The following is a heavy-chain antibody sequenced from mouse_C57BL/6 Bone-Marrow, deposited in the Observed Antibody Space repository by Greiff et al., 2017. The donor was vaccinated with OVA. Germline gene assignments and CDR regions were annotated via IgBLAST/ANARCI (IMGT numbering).Heavy chain of an antibody. CDR2: IDPENGDT. J-gene: IGHJ2*01. Sequence: EVQLQESGAELVRPGASVKLSCTASGFNIKDDYMHWVKQRPEQGLEWIGWIDPENGDTEYASKFQGKATITADTSSNTAYLQLSSLTSEDTAVYYCAPFYYYGSGGYWGQGTTLTVSS. D-gene: IGHD1-1*01. CDR1: GFNIKDDY. V-gene: IGHV14-4*01. CDR3: APFYYYGSGGY.